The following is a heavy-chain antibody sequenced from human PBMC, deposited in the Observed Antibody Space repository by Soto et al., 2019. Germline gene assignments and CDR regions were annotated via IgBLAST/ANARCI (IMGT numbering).Heavy chain of an antibody. CDR1: GFTFSSYA. CDR3: AKGIAVALYNWFDP. V-gene: IGHV3-23*01. CDR2: ISGSGGST. Sequence: PGGSLRLSCAASGFTFSSYAMIWVRQAPGKGLEWVSAISGSGGSTYYADSVKGRFTISRDNSKNTLYLQMNSLRAEDTAVYYCAKGIAVALYNWFDPWGQGTLVTVSS. J-gene: IGHJ5*02. D-gene: IGHD6-19*01.